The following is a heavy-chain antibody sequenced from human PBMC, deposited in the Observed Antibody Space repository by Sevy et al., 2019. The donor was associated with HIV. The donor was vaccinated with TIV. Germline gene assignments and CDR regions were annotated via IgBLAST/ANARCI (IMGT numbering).Heavy chain of an antibody. CDR2: ISYDGSNK. V-gene: IGHV3-30-3*01. Sequence: GGSLRVSCAASGFTFSSYAMHWVRQAPGKGLEWVAVISYDGSNKYYADSVKGRFTISRDNSKNTLYLQMNSLRAEDTAVYYCARAGIAVAGPYYDYWGQGTLVTVSS. CDR1: GFTFSSYA. J-gene: IGHJ4*02. CDR3: ARAGIAVAGPYYDY. D-gene: IGHD6-19*01.